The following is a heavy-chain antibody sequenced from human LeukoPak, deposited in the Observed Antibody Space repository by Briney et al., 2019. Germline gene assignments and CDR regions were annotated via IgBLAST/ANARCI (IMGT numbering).Heavy chain of an antibody. CDR3: ARDGALSSGGYYYYGMDV. V-gene: IGHV3-21*01. CDR1: GFTFSSYS. CDR2: ISSSSSYI. D-gene: IGHD2-15*01. J-gene: IGHJ6*02. Sequence: SCKASGFTFSSYSMNWVRQAPGKGLEWVSSISSSSSYIYYAASVKGRFTISRDNAKNSLYLQMNSLRAEDTAVYYCARDGALSSGGYYYYGMDVWGQGTTVTVSS.